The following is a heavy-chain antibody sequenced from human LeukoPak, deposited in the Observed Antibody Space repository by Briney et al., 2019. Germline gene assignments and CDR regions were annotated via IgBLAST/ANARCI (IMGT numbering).Heavy chain of an antibody. Sequence: GGSLRLSCAASGFTFSSYEMNWVRQAPGKGLEWVSYTSSSGSTIYYADSVKGRFTISRDNAKNSLYLQMNSLRAEDTAVYYCATTRRLRLDPAPEYFQHWGQGTLVTVSS. V-gene: IGHV3-48*03. CDR3: ATTRRLRLDPAPEYFQH. CDR1: GFTFSSYE. CDR2: TSSSGSTI. J-gene: IGHJ1*01.